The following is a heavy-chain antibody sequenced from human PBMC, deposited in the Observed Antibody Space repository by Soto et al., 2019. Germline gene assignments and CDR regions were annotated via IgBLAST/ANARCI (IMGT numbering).Heavy chain of an antibody. Sequence: EVQLLESGGALVQPGGSLRLSCTVSGFTFSSYAMSWVRQAPGKGLEWVSVIGGSATTTYYADSVKGRFTISRDNSKNTLFLQMNSLRAEDTAVYYCAKMDAYAMDVWGQGTTVTVSS. V-gene: IGHV3-23*01. D-gene: IGHD3-16*01. J-gene: IGHJ6*02. CDR1: GFTFSSYA. CDR2: IGGSATTT. CDR3: AKMDAYAMDV.